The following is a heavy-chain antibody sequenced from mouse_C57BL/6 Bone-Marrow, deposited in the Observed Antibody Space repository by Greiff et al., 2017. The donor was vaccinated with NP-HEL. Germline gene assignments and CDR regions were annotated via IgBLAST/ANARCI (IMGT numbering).Heavy chain of an antibody. CDR1: GYTFTSYW. CDR3: AREANYYAMDY. Sequence: QVQLKQPGAELVKPGASVKMSCKASGYTFTSYWITWVKQRPGQGLEWIGDIYPGSGSTNYNEKFKSKATLTVDTSSSTAYMQLSSLTSKDSAVYYCAREANYYAMDYWGQGTSVTVSS. CDR2: IYPGSGST. V-gene: IGHV1-55*01. J-gene: IGHJ4*01.